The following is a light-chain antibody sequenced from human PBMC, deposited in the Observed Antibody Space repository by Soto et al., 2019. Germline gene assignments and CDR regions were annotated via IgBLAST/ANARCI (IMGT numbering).Light chain of an antibody. Sequence: EVVMTQSPATLSVSPGERGTVSCRASQSVSDNLAWYQQRAGQAPRLLIYGASTRATGIPARFSGSGSGTDLTLTISSLQSEDFAVYYCQQSNNWPYTFGQGTKLDIK. J-gene: IGKJ2*01. CDR2: GAS. CDR3: QQSNNWPYT. CDR1: QSVSDN. V-gene: IGKV3-15*01.